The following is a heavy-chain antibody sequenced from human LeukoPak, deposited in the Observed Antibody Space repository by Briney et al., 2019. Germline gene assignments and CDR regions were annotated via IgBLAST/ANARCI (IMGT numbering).Heavy chain of an antibody. V-gene: IGHV1-58*02. Sequence: SVKVSCKASGFTFTSSAMQWVRQARGQRLEWIGWIVVGSGNTNYAQKFQERGTITRDMSTRTAYMELSSLRSEDTAVYYCARWGSSWGSWFDPWGQGTLVTVSS. CDR3: ARWGSSWGSWFDP. CDR1: GFTFTSSA. J-gene: IGHJ5*02. CDR2: IVVGSGNT. D-gene: IGHD6-13*01.